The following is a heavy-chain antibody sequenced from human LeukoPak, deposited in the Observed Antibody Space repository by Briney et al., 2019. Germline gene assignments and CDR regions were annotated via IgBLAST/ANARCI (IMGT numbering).Heavy chain of an antibody. D-gene: IGHD6-6*01. CDR1: GGTFSSYA. CDR3: VEGLVEYSSSSSLPRPASQ. Sequence: ASVKVSCKASGGTFSSYAISWVRQAPGQGLEWMGGIIPIFGTANYAQKFQGRVTITTDESTSTAYMELSSLRSEDTAVYYCVEGLVEYSSSSSLPRPASQWGQGTLVTVSS. J-gene: IGHJ4*02. V-gene: IGHV1-69*05. CDR2: IIPIFGTA.